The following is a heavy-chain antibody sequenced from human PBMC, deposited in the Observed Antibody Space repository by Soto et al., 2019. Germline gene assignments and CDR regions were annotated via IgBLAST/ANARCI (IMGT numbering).Heavy chain of an antibody. D-gene: IGHD2-15*01. CDR3: ARDAVHCSGGRCYGVPMDV. CDR1: GLTVSSNY. J-gene: IGHJ6*03. Sequence: EVQLVESGGGLVQPGGSLRLSCAASGLTVSSNYMTWVRQAPGKGLEWVSRIQSGGRTYYAGSVKGRFTISRDNSKNTLFLQMNSLRVEDTAVYYCARDAVHCSGGRCYGVPMDVWGKGTKVTVSS. CDR2: IQSGGRT. V-gene: IGHV3-66*01.